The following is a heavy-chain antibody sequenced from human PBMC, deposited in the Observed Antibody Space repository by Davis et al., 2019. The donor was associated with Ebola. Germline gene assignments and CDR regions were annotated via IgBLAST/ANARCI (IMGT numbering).Heavy chain of an antibody. CDR2: ATSADT. V-gene: IGHV3-23*01. CDR1: GIIFSTYV. J-gene: IGHJ3*01. D-gene: IGHD2/OR15-2a*01. Sequence: GESLKISCSASGIIFSTYVMSCVRQAPGKGLEWVSTYATSADTYYADSVKGRFTISRDNSKNTLYLQMNGLRVEDTAIYYCAKDNRNIWSEVWGQGTMVTVSS. CDR3: AKDNRNIWSEV.